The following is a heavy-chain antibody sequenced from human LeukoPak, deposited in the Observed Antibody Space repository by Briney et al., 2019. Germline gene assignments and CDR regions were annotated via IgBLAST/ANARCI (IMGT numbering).Heavy chain of an antibody. D-gene: IGHD3-22*01. V-gene: IGHV4-59*12. CDR3: AKSNGYGLIDI. CDR1: GGSISSYY. J-gene: IGHJ3*02. Sequence: SETLSLTCTVSGGSISSYYWSWIRQPPGKGLEWIGNIFYSGSTYYSPSLKSRVTISLDTSRNQFSLKLNSVTAADTAVYYGAKSNGYGLIDIWGQGTMVTVSS. CDR2: IFYSGST.